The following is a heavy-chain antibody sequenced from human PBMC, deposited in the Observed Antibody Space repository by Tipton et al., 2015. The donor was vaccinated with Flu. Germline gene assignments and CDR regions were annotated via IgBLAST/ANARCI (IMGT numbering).Heavy chain of an antibody. CDR3: ARDRSAWFDS. D-gene: IGHD6-19*01. V-gene: IGHV4-4*07. J-gene: IGHJ5*01. Sequence: TLSLTCNVSGDSITNHYWSWIRQPAGKGLEWIGRVYVSGNTAYNPSLQSRVTMSLDRSKNQFSLKLTSVTAADTAVYYCARDRSAWFDSWGQGTLVTVSS. CDR2: VYVSGNT. CDR1: GDSITNHY.